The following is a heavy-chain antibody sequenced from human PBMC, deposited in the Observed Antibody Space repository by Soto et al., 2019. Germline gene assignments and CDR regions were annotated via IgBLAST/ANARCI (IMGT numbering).Heavy chain of an antibody. V-gene: IGHV1-8*01. CDR1: GYTFTSYD. D-gene: IGHD2-2*01. CDR2: MNPNSGNT. CDR3: ARGLGRGCSSTSCYRSGFGY. J-gene: IGHJ4*02. Sequence: QVQLVQSGAEVKKPGASVKVSCKASGYTFTSYDINWVRQATGQGLERMGWMNPNSGNTGYAQKFQGRVTMTRNTSISTAYMELSSLRSEDTAVYYCARGLGRGCSSTSCYRSGFGYWGQGTLVTVSS.